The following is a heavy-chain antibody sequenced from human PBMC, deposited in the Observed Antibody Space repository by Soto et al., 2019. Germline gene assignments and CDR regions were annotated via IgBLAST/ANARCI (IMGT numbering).Heavy chain of an antibody. J-gene: IGHJ4*02. CDR2: ISGSDGST. CDR3: AWRSSSWYFDC. D-gene: IGHD6-13*01. Sequence: GGSLRLSCAASGFTFSSYAMNWVRHAPGKRQEWVSVISGSDGSTYYAESVKGRFTISRDNSKNTLNLQMNSLRAEDTAVYYCAWRSSSWYFDCWGQGTLVTVSS. V-gene: IGHV3-23*01. CDR1: GFTFSSYA.